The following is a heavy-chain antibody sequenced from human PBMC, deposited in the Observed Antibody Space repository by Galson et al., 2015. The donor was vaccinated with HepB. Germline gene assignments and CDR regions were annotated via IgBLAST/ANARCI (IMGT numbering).Heavy chain of an antibody. CDR2: IYSTGST. Sequence: TLSLTCSVSGDSISSSHYFWGWIRQPPGKGLEWIGSIYSTGSTYYNPSLKSRVTILVYASKNQFSLRLSSVNAADTAVYYCARDIPLDYYDTRRYFDLWGRGALVTVSS. CDR1: GDSISSSHYF. D-gene: IGHD3-22*01. V-gene: IGHV4-39*07. J-gene: IGHJ2*01. CDR3: ARDIPLDYYDTRRYFDL.